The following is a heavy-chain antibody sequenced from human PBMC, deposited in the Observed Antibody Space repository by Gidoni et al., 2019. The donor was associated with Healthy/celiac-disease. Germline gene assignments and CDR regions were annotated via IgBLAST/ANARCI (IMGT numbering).Heavy chain of an antibody. J-gene: IGHJ6*02. CDR3: ARGDMVRGVFRYYYYGMDV. V-gene: IGHV1-18*01. CDR1: GYTFTSYG. D-gene: IGHD3-10*01. Sequence: QFPLLQSGAEVKKPGASVKVSCQASGYTFTSYGISWVRQAPGQGLEWMGWISDSNGNTNYAQKLQGRVTMTTDTSTSTAYMELRSLRSDDTAVYYCARGDMVRGVFRYYYYGMDVWGQGTTVTVSS. CDR2: ISDSNGNT.